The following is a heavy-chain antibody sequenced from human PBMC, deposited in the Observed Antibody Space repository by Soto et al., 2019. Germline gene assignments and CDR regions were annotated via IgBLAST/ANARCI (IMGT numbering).Heavy chain of an antibody. Sequence: QVQLVQSGAEVKKPGSSVKVSCKASGGTFSNYGISWVRQAPGQGLEWMGGIIPIFDTTYYAQKFQGRVTNTADESTTTAYMELISLRSEHTAVYYCATAGFRGTSIQQCDYWGQGTLVTVPS. V-gene: IGHV1-69*01. CDR3: ATAGFRGTSIQQCDY. CDR2: IIPIFDTT. CDR1: GGTFSNYG. J-gene: IGHJ4*02. D-gene: IGHD2-15*01.